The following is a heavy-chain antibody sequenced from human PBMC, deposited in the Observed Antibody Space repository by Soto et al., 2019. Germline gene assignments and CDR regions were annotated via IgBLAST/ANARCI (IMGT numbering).Heavy chain of an antibody. D-gene: IGHD3-22*01. CDR3: ARDLRLYYDSSGYYTNPGAHDY. CDR2: ISSSSSYI. Sequence: LRDPCAASEVKCIGFSMSCVSKAQRKGLEWVSSISSSSSYIYYADSVKGRFTISRDNAKNSLYLQMNSLRAEDTAVYYCARDLRLYYDSSGYYTNPGAHDYWGQGTLVS. V-gene: IGHV3-21*01. CDR1: EVKCIGFS. J-gene: IGHJ4*02.